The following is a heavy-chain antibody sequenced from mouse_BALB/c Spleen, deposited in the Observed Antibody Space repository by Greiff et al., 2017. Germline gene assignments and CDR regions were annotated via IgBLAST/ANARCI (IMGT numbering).Heavy chain of an antibody. CDR1: GYTFTSYV. J-gene: IGHJ1*01. CDR3: AREGDYGSSAADWYFDV. CDR2: INPYNDGT. V-gene: IGHV1-14*01. D-gene: IGHD1-1*01. Sequence: VQLQQSGPELVKPGASVKMSCTASGYTFTSYVMHWVQQTPGQGLEWIGYINPYNDGTKYNEMFKGKATLTSDKSSSTDYMKLSSLTSEDSAVYDCAREGDYGSSAADWYFDVWGAGTTVTVSS.